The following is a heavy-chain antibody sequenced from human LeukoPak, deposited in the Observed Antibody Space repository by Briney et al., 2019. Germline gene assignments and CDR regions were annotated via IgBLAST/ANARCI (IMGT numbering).Heavy chain of an antibody. Sequence: SETLSLTCTVSGGSISSSSYYWGWIRQPPGKGLEWIGSIYYSGTTYYNPSLKSRVTISVDTSKNQFSLKLSSVTAADTAVYYCARHTRWVRGVISYYFDYWGQGTLVTVSS. J-gene: IGHJ4*02. V-gene: IGHV4-39*01. CDR2: IYYSGTT. D-gene: IGHD3-10*01. CDR1: GGSISSSSYY. CDR3: ARHTRWVRGVISYYFDY.